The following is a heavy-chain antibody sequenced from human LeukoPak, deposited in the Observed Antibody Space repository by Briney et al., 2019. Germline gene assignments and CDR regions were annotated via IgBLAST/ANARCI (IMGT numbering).Heavy chain of an antibody. CDR3: ARGEYYYDGSAFYYYFDY. J-gene: IGHJ4*02. Sequence: GASVKVSCKASGYTFTDYYMHWVRQAPGQGLEWMGWINPNSGGTNYAQKFQGRVTMTRDTSISTAYMDLSRLRSDDTAVYYCARGEYYYDGSAFYYYFDYWGQGTLVTVSS. V-gene: IGHV1-2*02. CDR2: INPNSGGT. CDR1: GYTFTDYY. D-gene: IGHD3-22*01.